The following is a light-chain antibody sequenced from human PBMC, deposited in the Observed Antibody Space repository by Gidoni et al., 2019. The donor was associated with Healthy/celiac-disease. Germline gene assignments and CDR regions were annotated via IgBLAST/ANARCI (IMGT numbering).Light chain of an antibody. Sequence: DIQLTQSPSFLSASVGDRVHITCRASQGISSYLAWYQQKPGKAPKLLIYAASTLQSGVPSRFSGSGSGTEFTRTISSLQPEDFATYYCQQLNSYPLIFGGGTKVEIK. CDR1: QGISSY. CDR3: QQLNSYPLI. CDR2: AAS. J-gene: IGKJ4*01. V-gene: IGKV1-9*01.